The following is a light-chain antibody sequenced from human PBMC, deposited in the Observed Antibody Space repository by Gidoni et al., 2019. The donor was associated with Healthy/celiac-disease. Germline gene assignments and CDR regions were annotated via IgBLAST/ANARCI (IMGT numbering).Light chain of an antibody. J-gene: IGKJ3*01. Sequence: EIMLTQSPATRSLSPGERATLSCRASQSVSSYLAWYQQKPGQAPRLLIYDASNRATGIPARFSGSGSGTDFTLTIISLEPEDFAVYYCQQRSNWPLFGPXTKVDIK. V-gene: IGKV3-11*01. CDR1: QSVSSY. CDR3: QQRSNWPL. CDR2: DAS.